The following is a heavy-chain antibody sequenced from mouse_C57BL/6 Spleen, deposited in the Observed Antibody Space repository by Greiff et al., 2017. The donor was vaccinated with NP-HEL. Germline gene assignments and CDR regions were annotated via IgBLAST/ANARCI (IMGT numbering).Heavy chain of an antibody. D-gene: IGHD2-4*01. CDR3: ASPDYDSAWFAY. CDR2: ISYDGSN. CDR1: GYSITSGYY. V-gene: IGHV3-6*01. J-gene: IGHJ3*01. Sequence: EVQLRESGPGLVKPSQSLSLTCSVTGYSITSGYYWNWIRQFPGNKREWMGYISYDGSNNYNPSLKNRISITRDTSKNQFFLKLNSVTTEDTATYYCASPDYDSAWFAYWGQGTLVTVSA.